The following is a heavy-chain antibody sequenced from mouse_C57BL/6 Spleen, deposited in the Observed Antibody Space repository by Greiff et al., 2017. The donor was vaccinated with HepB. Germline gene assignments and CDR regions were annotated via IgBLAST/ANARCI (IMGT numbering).Heavy chain of an antibody. CDR1: GYTFTSYW. V-gene: IGHV1-53*01. J-gene: IGHJ4*01. CDR2: INPSNGGT. Sequence: VQLQQPGTELVKPGASVKLSCKASGYTFTSYWMHWVKQRPGQGLEWIGNINPSNGGTNYNEKFKSKATLTVDKYSSTAYMQLSSLTSEDSAVYYCARPVHYYGSTYYAMDYWGQGTSVTVSS. CDR3: ARPVHYYGSTYYAMDY. D-gene: IGHD1-1*01.